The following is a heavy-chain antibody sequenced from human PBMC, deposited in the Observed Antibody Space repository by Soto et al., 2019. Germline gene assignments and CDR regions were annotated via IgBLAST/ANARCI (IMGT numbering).Heavy chain of an antibody. V-gene: IGHV4-39*07. CDR2: IYYSGST. Sequence: SETLSLTCTVSGGSISSSSYYWGWIRQPPGKGLEWIGSIYYSGSTYYNPSLKSRVTISVDTSKNQFSLKLSSVTAADTAVYYCARGGWGYSGPIDYWGQGTLVTLSS. D-gene: IGHD5-12*01. J-gene: IGHJ4*02. CDR1: GGSISSSSYY. CDR3: ARGGWGYSGPIDY.